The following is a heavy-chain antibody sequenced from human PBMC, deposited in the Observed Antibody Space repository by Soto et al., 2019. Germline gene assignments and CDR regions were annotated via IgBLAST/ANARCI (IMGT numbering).Heavy chain of an antibody. CDR1: GGSISSYY. D-gene: IGHD2-15*01. Sequence: SETLSLTCTVSGGSISSYYWSWIRQPPGKGLEWNGYIYYSGSTNYNPSLKSRVTISVDTSKNQFSLKLSSVTAADTAVYYCARGYCSGGSCSPEITYYYYYYMDVWGKGTTVTVSS. CDR3: ARGYCSGGSCSPEITYYYYYYMDV. V-gene: IGHV4-59*01. CDR2: IYYSGST. J-gene: IGHJ6*03.